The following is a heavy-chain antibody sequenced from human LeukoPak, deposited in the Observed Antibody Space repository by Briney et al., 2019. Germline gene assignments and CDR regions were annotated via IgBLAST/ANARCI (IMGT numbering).Heavy chain of an antibody. J-gene: IGHJ4*02. CDR1: GFTFSDHY. CDR2: TRNKANSYST. CDR3: ARDEPHLCGGDCHILRN. D-gene: IGHD2-21*02. V-gene: IGHV3-72*01. Sequence: GGSLRLSCAASGFTFSDHYMDWVRQAPGKGLEWVGRTRNKANSYSTEYAASVKGRFTISRDNSKNTLYLQMNSLRAEDSAVYFCARDEPHLCGGDCHILRNWGQGTLVSVSS.